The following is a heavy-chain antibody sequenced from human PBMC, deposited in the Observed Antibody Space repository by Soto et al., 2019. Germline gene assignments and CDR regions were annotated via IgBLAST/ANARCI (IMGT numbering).Heavy chain of an antibody. J-gene: IGHJ6*02. CDR1: GGTFSSYA. Sequence: QVQLVQSGAEVKKPGSSVQVSCKASGGTFSSYAISWVRQAPGQGLEWMGGISPIFGTANYAQKFQGRVTITADESTSTAYMELSSLRSEDTAVYYCARSGPMSSSWYSVGDYYYYYGMDVWGQGTTVTVSS. CDR3: ARSGPMSSSWYSVGDYYYYYGMDV. D-gene: IGHD6-13*01. V-gene: IGHV1-69*01. CDR2: ISPIFGTA.